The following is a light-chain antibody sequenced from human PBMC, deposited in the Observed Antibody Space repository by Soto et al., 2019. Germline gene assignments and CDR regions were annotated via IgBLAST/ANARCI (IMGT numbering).Light chain of an antibody. CDR2: DAS. CDR1: QSVGAH. J-gene: IGKJ1*01. V-gene: IGKV3-11*01. Sequence: EIVMTQSEATLSVSPGERETLCCRASQSVGAHLAWYQQRPGQAPRLLIYDASNRATGVPARFSGSRSGPDFTLTISVLEPADFGLYYCQQRLNRPPGFGQGTKVDIK. CDR3: QQRLNRPPG.